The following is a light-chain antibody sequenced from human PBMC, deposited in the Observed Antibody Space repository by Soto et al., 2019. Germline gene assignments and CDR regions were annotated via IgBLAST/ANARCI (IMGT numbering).Light chain of an antibody. J-gene: IGKJ1*01. CDR3: QQYNSYWT. Sequence: DIQMTQSPSTLSASVGDRVTITCRASQSISSWLAWYQQKPGKAPKLLIYKASSLESGVPSRFSGRGSGTEFTLTLNSLQPDDFATYYSQQYNSYWTFGQGTKVEIK. CDR2: KAS. CDR1: QSISSW. V-gene: IGKV1-5*03.